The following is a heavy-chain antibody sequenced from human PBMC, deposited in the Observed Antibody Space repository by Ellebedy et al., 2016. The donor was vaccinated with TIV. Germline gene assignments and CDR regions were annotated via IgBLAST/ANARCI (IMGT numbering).Heavy chain of an antibody. CDR2: IWYDGSNK. J-gene: IGHJ4*02. Sequence: GGSLRLXCAASGFTFRNHGMHWVRQAPGKGLEWVAVIWYDGSNKLYADSVQGRFTISRDNSRNTLSLQMDSLRAEDTAVYYCARDIAARRLDYWGQGALVTASS. CDR3: ARDIAARRLDY. V-gene: IGHV3-33*01. D-gene: IGHD6-6*01. CDR1: GFTFRNHG.